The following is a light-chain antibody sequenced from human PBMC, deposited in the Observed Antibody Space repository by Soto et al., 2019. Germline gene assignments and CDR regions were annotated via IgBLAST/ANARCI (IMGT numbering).Light chain of an antibody. J-gene: IGKJ3*01. CDR3: QQYNKWPLFT. Sequence: ETVLTQSPATFSVSPGERATLSCRASQSIGRNLAWYQQRPGQPPRLLIYGASTRATGVPATFSGSGSGTEFTLTINSLQSEDFALYYCQQYNKWPLFTFGPGTKVDIK. CDR1: QSIGRN. V-gene: IGKV3-15*01. CDR2: GAS.